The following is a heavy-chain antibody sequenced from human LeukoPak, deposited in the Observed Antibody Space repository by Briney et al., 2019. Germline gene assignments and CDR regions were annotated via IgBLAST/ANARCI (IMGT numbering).Heavy chain of an antibody. Sequence: GGSLRLSCVASGFTFSNYWMRWVRQAPGKGLEWVAVISYDGSNKYYADSVKGRFTISRDNSKNTLYLQMNSLRAEDTAVYYCARDKSGFFDYWGQGTLVTVSS. CDR1: GFTFSNYW. CDR3: ARDKSGFFDY. J-gene: IGHJ4*02. V-gene: IGHV3-30-3*01. D-gene: IGHD5-12*01. CDR2: ISYDGSNK.